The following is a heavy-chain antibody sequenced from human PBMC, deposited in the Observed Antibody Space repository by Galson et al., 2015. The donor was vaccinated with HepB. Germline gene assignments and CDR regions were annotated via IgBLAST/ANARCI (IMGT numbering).Heavy chain of an antibody. CDR1: GFTFSSYA. D-gene: IGHD3-10*01. J-gene: IGHJ3*02. CDR3: ARGEYYYGSGSYSHAFDI. V-gene: IGHV3-30-3*01. CDR2: ISYDGSNK. Sequence: SLRLSCAASGFTFSSYAMHWVRQAPGKGLEWVAIISYDGSNKYYADSVKGRFTISRDNSKNTLYLQMNSLRAEDTAVYYGARGEYYYGSGSYSHAFDIWGQGTMVTVSS.